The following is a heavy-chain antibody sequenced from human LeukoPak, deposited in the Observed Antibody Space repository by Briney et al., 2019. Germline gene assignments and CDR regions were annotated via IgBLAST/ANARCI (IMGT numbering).Heavy chain of an antibody. CDR1: GFTFSSYG. Sequence: GGSLRLSCAASGFTFSSYGMHWVRQAPGKGLEWVAFIRYDGSNKYYADSVKGRFTISRDNSKNTLYLQMNSLRAEDTAVYYCAKVKGGYNGNFDYWGQGTLVTVSS. J-gene: IGHJ4*02. D-gene: IGHD5-24*01. V-gene: IGHV3-30*02. CDR3: AKVKGGYNGNFDY. CDR2: IRYDGSNK.